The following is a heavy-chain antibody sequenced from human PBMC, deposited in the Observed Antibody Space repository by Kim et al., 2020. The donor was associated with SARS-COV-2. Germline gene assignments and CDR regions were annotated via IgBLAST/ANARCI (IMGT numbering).Heavy chain of an antibody. D-gene: IGHD6-19*01. J-gene: IGHJ4*02. Sequence: SETLSLTCTVSGGSISSGGYYWSWIRQHPGKGLEWIGYIYYSGSTYYNPSLKSRVTISVDTSKNQFSLKLSSVTAADTAVYYCARGQPGIAVAGTPFDYWGQGTLVTVSS. V-gene: IGHV4-31*03. CDR1: GGSISSGGYY. CDR2: IYYSGST. CDR3: ARGQPGIAVAGTPFDY.